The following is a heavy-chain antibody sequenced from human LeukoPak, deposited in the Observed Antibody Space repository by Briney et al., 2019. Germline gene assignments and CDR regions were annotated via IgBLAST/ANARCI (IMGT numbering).Heavy chain of an antibody. J-gene: IGHJ4*02. D-gene: IGHD6-13*01. CDR3: AKGGRSSWHNDY. CDR1: GFTLSDYG. CDR2: ISYDGSNT. Sequence: GGSLRLSCAASGFTLSDYGVHWVRQAPGKGLEWVALISYDGSNTYYADSVKGRFTISRDNSKNTLYLQMNSLRTEDTAVYYCAKGGRSSWHNDYWGQGTLVTVSS. V-gene: IGHV3-30*18.